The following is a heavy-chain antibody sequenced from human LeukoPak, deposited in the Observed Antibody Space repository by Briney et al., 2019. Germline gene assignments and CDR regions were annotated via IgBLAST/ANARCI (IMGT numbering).Heavy chain of an antibody. Sequence: SETLSLTCAVSGVSISSSNWWSWVRQPPGKGLEWLGEIYHSGSTNYNPSLKSRVTISVDKSKNQFSLKLSSVTAADTAVYYCARLVGSEWELPNFDYWGQGTLVTVSS. D-gene: IGHD1-26*01. CDR3: ARLVGSEWELPNFDY. J-gene: IGHJ4*02. V-gene: IGHV4-4*02. CDR2: IYHSGST. CDR1: GVSISSSNW.